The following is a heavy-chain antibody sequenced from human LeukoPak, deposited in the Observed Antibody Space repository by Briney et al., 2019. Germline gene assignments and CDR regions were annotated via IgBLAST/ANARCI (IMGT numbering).Heavy chain of an antibody. CDR3: AREGYASGTRYGMDV. D-gene: IGHD3-10*01. CDR1: GFTVTNNY. V-gene: IGHV3-66*01. CDR2: IYAGGGT. Sequence: GGSLRLSCAASGFTVTNNYMSWVRQAPGKGLEWVSVIYAGGGTSYADSVKGRFTISRDNSKNTLYLQMNSLRAEDTAVYYCAREGYASGTRYGMDVWGQGTTVTVSS. J-gene: IGHJ6*02.